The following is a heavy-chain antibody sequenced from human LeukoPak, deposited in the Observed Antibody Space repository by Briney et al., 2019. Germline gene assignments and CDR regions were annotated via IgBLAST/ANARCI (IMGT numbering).Heavy chain of an antibody. Sequence: SETLSLTCTVSGGSISSSSYYWGWIRQPPGKGLEWIGSIYYSGSTYYNPSLKSRVTISVDTSKNQFSLKLSSVTAADTAVYYCARGDYDFWSGEFNAFDIWGQGTMVTVSS. V-gene: IGHV4-39*01. D-gene: IGHD3-3*01. CDR3: ARGDYDFWSGEFNAFDI. J-gene: IGHJ3*02. CDR2: IYYSGST. CDR1: GGSISSSSYY.